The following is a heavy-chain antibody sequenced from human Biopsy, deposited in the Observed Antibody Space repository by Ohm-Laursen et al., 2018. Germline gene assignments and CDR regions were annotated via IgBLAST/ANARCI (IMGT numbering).Heavy chain of an antibody. J-gene: IGHJ2*01. CDR3: PRNRVDVVKVTTIGWNFDL. CDR1: GDTISTYY. CDR2: IHYTGHI. Sequence: SETLSLTCTVSGDTISTYYWNWIRQTPGKGLEWIGYIHYTGHIRINPSLNSRATISVDTSKNQFSLKLSSLTAADTAIYYCPRNRVDVVKVTTIGWNFDLWGRGTLVTVS. D-gene: IGHD5-12*01. V-gene: IGHV4-59*08.